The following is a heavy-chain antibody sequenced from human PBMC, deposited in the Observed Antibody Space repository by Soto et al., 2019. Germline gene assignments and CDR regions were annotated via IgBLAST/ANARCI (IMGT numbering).Heavy chain of an antibody. V-gene: IGHV3-23*01. J-gene: IGHJ3*02. Sequence: PGGSLRLSCAASGFTFSSYAMSWIRQAPGKGLESVSAISGSGGSTYYADSVKGRFTISRDNSKNTLYLQMNSLRAEDTAVYYCAKDRDSSGYYPNDAFDIWGQGTMVTVSS. CDR1: GFTFSSYA. D-gene: IGHD3-22*01. CDR2: ISGSGGST. CDR3: AKDRDSSGYYPNDAFDI.